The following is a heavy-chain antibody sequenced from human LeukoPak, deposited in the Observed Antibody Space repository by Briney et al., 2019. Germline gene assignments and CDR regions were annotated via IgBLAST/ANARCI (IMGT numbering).Heavy chain of an antibody. J-gene: IGHJ4*02. Sequence: SETLSLTCTVSGGSISSYYWSWIRQPPGKGLEWIGYIYYSGSTNYNPSLKSRVTISVDTSKNQFSLKLSSVTAADTAVYYCARWGYGEGFDYWGLGALVTVSS. CDR3: ARWGYGEGFDY. CDR1: GGSISSYY. V-gene: IGHV4-59*08. CDR2: IYYSGST. D-gene: IGHD4-17*01.